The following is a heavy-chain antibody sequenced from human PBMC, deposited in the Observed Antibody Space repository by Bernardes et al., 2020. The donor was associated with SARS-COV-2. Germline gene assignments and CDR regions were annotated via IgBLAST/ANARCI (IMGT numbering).Heavy chain of an antibody. CDR3: VKVRVGDGSHYALDY. Sequence: GGSLRLSCAPSGFTFSSYAMSWVRQAPGKGLEWVSGISGSGGSAYYADSVKGRFTISRDNSRNTLYLQLRSLRPDDTAVYYCVKVRVGDGSHYALDYWGQGTLVTVFS. J-gene: IGHJ4*02. D-gene: IGHD1-26*01. CDR1: GFTFSSYA. V-gene: IGHV3-23*01. CDR2: ISGSGGSA.